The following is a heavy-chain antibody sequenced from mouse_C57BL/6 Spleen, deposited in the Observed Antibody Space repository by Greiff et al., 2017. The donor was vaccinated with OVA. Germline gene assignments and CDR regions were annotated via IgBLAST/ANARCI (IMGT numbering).Heavy chain of an antibody. V-gene: IGHV1-82*01. D-gene: IGHD2-4*01. CDR1: GYAFSSSW. CDR2: IYPGDGDT. CDR3: AFCEYDEMNFDY. J-gene: IGHJ2*01. Sequence: VQLQQSGPELVKPGASVKISCKASGYAFSSSWMNWVKQRPGKGLEWIGRIYPGDGDTNYNGKFKGKATLTADKSSSTAYMQLSSLTSEDSAVYFCAFCEYDEMNFDYWGQGTTLTVSS.